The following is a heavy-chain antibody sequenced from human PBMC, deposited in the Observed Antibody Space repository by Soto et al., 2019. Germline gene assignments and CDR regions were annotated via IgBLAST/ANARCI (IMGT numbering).Heavy chain of an antibody. J-gene: IGHJ5*02. CDR1: GGSIVSYG. D-gene: IGHD3-3*01. V-gene: IGHV4-59*01. CDR2: IYYTGST. Sequence: SVTLCVTWSVAGGSIVSYGGSWIRQTPGKGLEWIGYIYYTGSTNYNPSLKSRVTISVDTSKNQFSLKLSSVTAADTAVYYCAREDYDSRFDPWGQGTLVTVSS. CDR3: AREDYDSRFDP.